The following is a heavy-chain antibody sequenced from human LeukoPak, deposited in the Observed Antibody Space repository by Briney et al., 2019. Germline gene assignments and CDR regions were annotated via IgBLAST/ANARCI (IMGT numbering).Heavy chain of an antibody. Sequence: PGGSLRLSCAASGFTFSSYAMHWVRQAPGKGLEWVAVISYDGSNKYYADSVKGRFTISRDNSKNTLYLQMNSLRAEDTVVYYCAREGIAAAGNYGMDVWGQGTTVTVSS. CDR2: ISYDGSNK. V-gene: IGHV3-30-3*01. J-gene: IGHJ6*02. CDR3: AREGIAAAGNYGMDV. D-gene: IGHD6-13*01. CDR1: GFTFSSYA.